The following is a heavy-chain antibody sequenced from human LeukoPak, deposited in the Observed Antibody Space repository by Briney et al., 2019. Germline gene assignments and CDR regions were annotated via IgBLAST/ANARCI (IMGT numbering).Heavy chain of an antibody. CDR2: IWYNGKNK. V-gene: IGHV3-33*01. J-gene: IGHJ4*02. CDR1: GFTFSTYA. Sequence: GRSLRLSCAASGFTFSTYAMHWVRQAPGKGLEWVAMIWYNGKNKHYADSVKGRFIISRDNSKNTLDLQMNSLRADDTAVYYCVRDPSNSGWAFDYWGQGTLVTVSS. D-gene: IGHD6-19*01. CDR3: VRDPSNSGWAFDY.